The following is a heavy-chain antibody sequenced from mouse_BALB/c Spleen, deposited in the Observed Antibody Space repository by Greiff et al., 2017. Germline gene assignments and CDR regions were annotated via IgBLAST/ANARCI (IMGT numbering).Heavy chain of an antibody. Sequence: QVQLKESGPGLVQPSQSLSITCTVSGFSLTSYGVHWVRQSPGKGLEWLGVIWSGGSTDYNAAFISRLSISKDNSKSQVFFKMNSLQADDTAIYYCARVSTMITTKGFNYAMDYWGQGTSVTVSS. CDR3: ARVSTMITTKGFNYAMDY. V-gene: IGHV2-4-1*01. CDR1: GFSLTSYG. D-gene: IGHD2-4*01. J-gene: IGHJ4*01. CDR2: IWSGGST.